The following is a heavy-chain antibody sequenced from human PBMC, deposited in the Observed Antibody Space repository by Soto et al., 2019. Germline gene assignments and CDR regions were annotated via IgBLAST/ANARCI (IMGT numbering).Heavy chain of an antibody. Sequence: SVKVSCKASGFTFTISAVQLVRQARGQRLEWIGWIVVGSGNTNYAQKFQERITITRDMSTSTVFMELSSLRSEDTAVYYCAADYGDYEYYFDYWGQGTLVTVSS. J-gene: IGHJ4*02. CDR2: IVVGSGNT. V-gene: IGHV1-58*01. D-gene: IGHD4-17*01. CDR3: AADYGDYEYYFDY. CDR1: GFTFTISA.